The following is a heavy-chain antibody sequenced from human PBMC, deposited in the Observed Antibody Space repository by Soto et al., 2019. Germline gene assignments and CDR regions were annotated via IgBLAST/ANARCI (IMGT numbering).Heavy chain of an antibody. CDR1: GGSFSDYY. J-gene: IGHJ4*02. CDR3: ARKMHPYYYDTPFDY. Sequence: QVQLQQWGARLLKPSETLSLTCGVYGGSFSDYYWTWIRQPPGKGLEWIGEINHSGSTNYNPSLKSRVTISVDTSKKQFSLKLNSVTAADTAVYYCARKMHPYYYDTPFDYWGQGTLVAVSS. V-gene: IGHV4-34*01. CDR2: INHSGST. D-gene: IGHD3-22*01.